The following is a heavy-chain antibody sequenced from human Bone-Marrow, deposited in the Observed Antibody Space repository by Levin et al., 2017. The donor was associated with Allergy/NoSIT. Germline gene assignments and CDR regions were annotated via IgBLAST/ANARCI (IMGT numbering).Heavy chain of an antibody. D-gene: IGHD7-27*01. CDR2: ISAAGKT. V-gene: IGHV3-23*01. CDR1: GFSFRLYA. J-gene: IGHJ4*02. CDR3: AKDLTVGGELLIGDH. Sequence: GGSLRLSCAASGFSFRLYAMNWVRQAPGKGLEWVSSISAAGKTFYADSVKGRFTLSRDNAKNTLYLQMNNLRVDDTAVYYCAKDLTVGGELLIGDHWGQGTLVIVSS.